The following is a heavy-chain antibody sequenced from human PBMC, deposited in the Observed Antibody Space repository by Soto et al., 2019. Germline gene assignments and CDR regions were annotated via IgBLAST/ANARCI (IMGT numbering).Heavy chain of an antibody. CDR3: ARGSRGYSYGYNDY. Sequence: EVQLLESGGGLVQPGGSLRLSCAASGFTLSAYWMHWVRQAPGKGMVWVSRISSDGSSTTYADCAEYRFIISRDNAKNTLYLQLNSRRAEDTAVYYCARGSRGYSYGYNDYCGQGTLVSVSS. J-gene: IGHJ4*02. V-gene: IGHV3-74*01. CDR1: GFTLSAYW. CDR2: ISSDGSST. D-gene: IGHD5-18*01.